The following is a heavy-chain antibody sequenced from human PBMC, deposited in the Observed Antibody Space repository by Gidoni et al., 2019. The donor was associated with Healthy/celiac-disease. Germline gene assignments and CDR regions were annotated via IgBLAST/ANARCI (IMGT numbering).Heavy chain of an antibody. Sequence: QVQLVQSGAAVKKPGSSVKVSCKASGGTFSSYAISWVRQAPGQGLEWMGRIIPILGIANYAQKFQGRVTITADKSTSTAYMELSSLRSEDTAVYYCAREGSPTVKGAFDIWGQGTMVTVSS. J-gene: IGHJ3*02. D-gene: IGHD4-17*01. CDR3: AREGSPTVKGAFDI. CDR2: IIPILGIA. V-gene: IGHV1-69*04. CDR1: GGTFSSYA.